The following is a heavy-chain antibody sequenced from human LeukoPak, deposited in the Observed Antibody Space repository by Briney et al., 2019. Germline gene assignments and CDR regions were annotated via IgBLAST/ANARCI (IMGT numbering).Heavy chain of an antibody. V-gene: IGHV4-4*02. Sequence: SGTLSLTCAVSGGSISSTHWWSWVRQPPGKGLEWIGEIFQSGRTNYNPSLKSRVTISVDTSKNQFSLKLTFVTAADTAVYYCARRLRSSPDYGMDVWGQGTTVTVSS. D-gene: IGHD6-13*01. CDR3: ARRLRSSPDYGMDV. CDR1: GGSISSTHW. CDR2: IFQSGRT. J-gene: IGHJ6*02.